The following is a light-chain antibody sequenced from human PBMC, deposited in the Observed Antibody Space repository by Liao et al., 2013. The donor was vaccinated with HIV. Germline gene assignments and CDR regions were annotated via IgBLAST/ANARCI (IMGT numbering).Light chain of an antibody. Sequence: SYELTQPPSVSVSPGQTASITCSGDKLGYKYACWYQQKPGQSPVLVIYQDTKRPSGIPERFSGSNSGNTATLTISGTQAMDEADYYCQAWDRNTAIFGGGTKLTVL. CDR1: KLGYKY. CDR3: QAWDRNTAI. V-gene: IGLV3-1*01. CDR2: QDT. J-gene: IGLJ2*01.